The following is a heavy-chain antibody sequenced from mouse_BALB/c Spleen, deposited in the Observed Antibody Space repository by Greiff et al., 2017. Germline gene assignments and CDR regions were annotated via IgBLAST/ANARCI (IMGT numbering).Heavy chain of an antibody. V-gene: IGHV1-80*01. J-gene: IGHJ2*01. Sequence: VMLVESGAELVRPGSSVKISCKASGYAFSSYWMNWVKQRPGQGLEWIGQIYPGDGDTNYNGKFKGKATLTADKSSSTAYMQLSSLTSEDSAVYFCARDGYYFDYWGQGTTLTVSS. D-gene: IGHD2-3*01. CDR1: GYAFSSYW. CDR2: IYPGDGDT. CDR3: ARDGYYFDY.